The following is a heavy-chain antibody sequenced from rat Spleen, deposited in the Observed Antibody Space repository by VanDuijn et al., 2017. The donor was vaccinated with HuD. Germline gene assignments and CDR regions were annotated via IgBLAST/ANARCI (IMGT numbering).Heavy chain of an antibody. Sequence: EVQVVDHGGGLEQPGRSLKLSCSASGFTFSDYNMAWVRQAPKKGLEWVATIIYDGSRTFYRDSVKGRFTISRDNAKTTLYLQMDSLTSEDTATYYCATGPRILRIDWFTYWGQGTLVTVSS. CDR1: GFTFSDYN. V-gene: IGHV5S10*01. CDR2: IIYDGSRT. J-gene: IGHJ3*01. D-gene: IGHD1-6*01. CDR3: ATGPRILRIDWFTY.